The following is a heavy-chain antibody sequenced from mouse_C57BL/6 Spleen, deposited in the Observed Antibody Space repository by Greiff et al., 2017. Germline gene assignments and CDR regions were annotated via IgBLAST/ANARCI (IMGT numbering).Heavy chain of an antibody. V-gene: IGHV1-53*01. Sequence: VQLQQPGTELVKPGASVKLSCKASGYTFTSYGMPWVKQTPGQGLEWVGNINPSNGCTNYTEKVKSKATLTGDKSSSTDYMKLSSLTTEDATGYYSARGDGYNRDWYFEVWGTGPTVTVSS. CDR3: ARGDGYNRDWYFEV. D-gene: IGHD2-3*01. CDR2: INPSNGCT. J-gene: IGHJ1*03. CDR1: GYTFTSYG.